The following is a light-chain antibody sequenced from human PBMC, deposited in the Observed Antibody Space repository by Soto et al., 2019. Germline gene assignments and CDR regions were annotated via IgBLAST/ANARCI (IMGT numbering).Light chain of an antibody. J-gene: IGLJ3*02. CDR1: SDSVSPNYY. CDR3: VLYMGSGIWV. CDR2: NTN. Sequence: QAVVTQEPSFSVSPGGTVTLTCGLSSDSVSPNYYPSWYQQTPGQAPRTLIYNTNTRSSGVPDRFSGSILGNRAALTITGAQADDECDYYFVLYMGSGIWVFGGGTKLTVL. V-gene: IGLV8-61*01.